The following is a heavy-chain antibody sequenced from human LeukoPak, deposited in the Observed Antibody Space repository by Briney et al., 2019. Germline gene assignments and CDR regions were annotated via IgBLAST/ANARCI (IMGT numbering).Heavy chain of an antibody. V-gene: IGHV3-30*02. Sequence: PGGSLRLSCAASGFTFNNYGMHWVRQAPGKGLEWVAFIRYDGLNKYYADSVKGRFTISRDNSKNTLYLQMNSLRAEDTAVYYCATGRGVRGLPYYYMDVWGKGTTVTISS. D-gene: IGHD3-10*01. CDR3: ATGRGVRGLPYYYMDV. CDR2: IRYDGLNK. J-gene: IGHJ6*03. CDR1: GFTFNNYG.